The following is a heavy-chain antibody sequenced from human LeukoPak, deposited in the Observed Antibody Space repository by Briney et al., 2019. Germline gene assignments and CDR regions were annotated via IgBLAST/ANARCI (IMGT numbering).Heavy chain of an antibody. J-gene: IGHJ4*02. CDR1: GDSSSSYY. CDR3: VRGGGYLPDY. Sequence: SETLSLTCTVSGDSSSSYYWSWSRQPPGKTLEWIGYIHSSGRTNYNPSLKSRVTMSVDTSKNQFSLKLSSVTAADTAVYYCVRGGGYLPDYWGQGTLVTVSS. V-gene: IGHV4-59*01. CDR2: IHSSGRT. D-gene: IGHD5-12*01.